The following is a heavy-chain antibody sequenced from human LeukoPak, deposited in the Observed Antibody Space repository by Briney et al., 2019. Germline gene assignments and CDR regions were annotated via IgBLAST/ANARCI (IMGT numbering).Heavy chain of an antibody. CDR2: LYWNDDK. D-gene: IGHD5-18*01. CDR1: GFSLGTRGVG. CDR3: ARSGRRIQLWNFDY. J-gene: IGHJ4*02. Sequence: SAPTLSHPTPPLTLTCTFSGFSLGTRGVGVGWIRQPPAKALEWLALLYWNDDKSYSQSVKSRLTITKDTSKNQVVLTMTNMDPVDTATYYCARSGRRIQLWNFDYWGQGTLVTVSS. V-gene: IGHV2-5*01.